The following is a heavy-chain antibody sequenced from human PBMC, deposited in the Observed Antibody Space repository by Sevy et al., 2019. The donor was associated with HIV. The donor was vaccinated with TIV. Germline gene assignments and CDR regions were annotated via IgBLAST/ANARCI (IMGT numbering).Heavy chain of an antibody. CDR3: ARAYTSFSSGWYKDYYGMDV. J-gene: IGHJ6*02. CDR2: ISSSSSYI. CDR1: GFTVGSNY. D-gene: IGHD6-19*01. V-gene: IGHV3-21*01. Sequence: GGSLRLSCAASGFTVGSNYMNWVRQAPGKGLEWVSSISSSSSYIYYADSVKGRFTISRDNAKNSLYLQMNSLRAEDTAVYYCARAYTSFSSGWYKDYYGMDVWGQGTTVTVSS.